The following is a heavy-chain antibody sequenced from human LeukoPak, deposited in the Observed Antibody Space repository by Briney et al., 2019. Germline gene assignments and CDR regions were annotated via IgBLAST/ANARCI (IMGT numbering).Heavy chain of an antibody. CDR2: IRSKANSYAT. CDR3: TRPYSSSSLN. Sequence: QPGGSLKLSCAASGFTFSGSAMHWVRQASGKGLEWVGRIRSKANSYATAYAASVKGRFTISRDDSKNTAYLQMNSLKTEDTAVYYCTRPYSSSSLNWGQGTLVTVSS. CDR1: GFTFSGSA. J-gene: IGHJ4*02. D-gene: IGHD6-6*01. V-gene: IGHV3-73*01.